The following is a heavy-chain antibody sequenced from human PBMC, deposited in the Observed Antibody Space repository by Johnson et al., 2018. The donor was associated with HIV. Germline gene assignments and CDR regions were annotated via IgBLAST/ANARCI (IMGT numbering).Heavy chain of an antibody. CDR1: GFTFSNAW. V-gene: IGHV3-15*01. J-gene: IGHJ3*02. Sequence: VQLVESGGGLVTPGGSLRLSCAASGFTFSNAWMSWVRQAPGKGLEWIGRIKSKTDGGTTDYAAPVKGRFSISRDDSKNTLYLQMNSLRAEDTAVYYCARSYSSSSHDAFDIWGQGTMVTVSS. CDR2: IKSKTDGGTT. CDR3: ARSYSSSSHDAFDI. D-gene: IGHD6-6*01.